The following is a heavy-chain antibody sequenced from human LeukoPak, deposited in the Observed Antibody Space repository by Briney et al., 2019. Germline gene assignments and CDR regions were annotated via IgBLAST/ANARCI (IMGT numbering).Heavy chain of an antibody. J-gene: IGHJ4*02. V-gene: IGHV3-23*01. CDR3: ARRYCSGGTWYYFDN. CDR1: GFTFSDHA. Sequence: GGSLRLSCAASGFTFSDHAMSWVRQAPGKGLEWVSTISGSGHSTFYAVSVKGRFTISSDNSKNTLYLQMNSLRGEDSAVYYCARRYCSGGTWYYFDNWGQGTLVTVSS. D-gene: IGHD2-15*01. CDR2: ISGSGHST.